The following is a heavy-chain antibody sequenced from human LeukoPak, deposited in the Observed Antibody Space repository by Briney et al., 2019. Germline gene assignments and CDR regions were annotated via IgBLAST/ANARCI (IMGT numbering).Heavy chain of an antibody. J-gene: IGHJ5*02. Sequence: ASVKVSCKASGYTFTSYDINWVRQATGQGLEWMGWMNPNSGNTGYAQKFQGRVTMTGNTSISTAYMELSSLRSEDTAVYYCARGGQDDFWSGFLWFDPWGQGTLVTVSS. CDR3: ARGGQDDFWSGFLWFDP. V-gene: IGHV1-8*01. D-gene: IGHD3-3*01. CDR2: MNPNSGNT. CDR1: GYTFTSYD.